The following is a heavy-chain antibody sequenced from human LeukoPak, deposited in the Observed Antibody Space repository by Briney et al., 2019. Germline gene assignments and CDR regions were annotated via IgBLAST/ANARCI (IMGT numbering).Heavy chain of an antibody. Sequence: GASVKVSCKTSGFTFSNSAIQWVRQAPGQGLEWMGWINTNTGNPTYAQGFTGRFVFSLDTSVSTAYLQISSLKAEDTAVYYCARTSDYYDSSGLVYWGQGTLVTVSS. V-gene: IGHV7-4-1*02. CDR2: INTNTGNP. CDR1: GFTFSNSA. D-gene: IGHD3-22*01. J-gene: IGHJ4*02. CDR3: ARTSDYYDSSGLVY.